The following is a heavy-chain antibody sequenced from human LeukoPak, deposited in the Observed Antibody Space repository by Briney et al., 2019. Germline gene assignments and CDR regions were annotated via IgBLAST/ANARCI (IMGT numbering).Heavy chain of an antibody. D-gene: IGHD3-16*01. J-gene: IGHJ3*01. CDR3: ARPAYTAAYDL. CDR1: RFILSNYW. V-gene: IGHV3-7*01. CDR2: MKGDGSEI. Sequence: GGSLSLSCAASRFILSNYWMMWARQAPGKGVEWVANMKGDGSEIHYVDSVKGLFTISRDNAKNSLYLQMNSLRPEDTAVYYCARPAYTAAYDLWGQGTMVTVSS.